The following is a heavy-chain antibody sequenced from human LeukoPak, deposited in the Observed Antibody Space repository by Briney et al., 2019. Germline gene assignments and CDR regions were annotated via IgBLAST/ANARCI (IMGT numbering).Heavy chain of an antibody. CDR2: TVSRGTT. Sequence: GGSLRLSCVASGFTFTSDAMNWVRQAPGKGLEWVSSTVSRGTTQYADSVKGRFTVSRDTSKNTLYLQMNSLRADDTAVYYCAKCSTSAYTTGWCNWIDPWGQGTLVTVSS. CDR1: GFTFTSDA. J-gene: IGHJ5*02. D-gene: IGHD6-19*01. V-gene: IGHV3-23*01. CDR3: AKCSTSAYTTGWCNWIDP.